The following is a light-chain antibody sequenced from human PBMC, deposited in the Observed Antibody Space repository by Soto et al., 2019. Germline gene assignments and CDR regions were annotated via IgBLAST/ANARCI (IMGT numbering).Light chain of an antibody. CDR2: LNSDGSH. J-gene: IGLJ2*01. Sequence: QPVLTQSPSASASLGASVKLTCTLSSGHSSYAIAWHQQQPEKGPRYLMKLNSDGSHSKGDGIPDRFSGSSSGAERYLTISSLQSEDGADCFSQTWGSDVVFGGGTKLTV. CDR3: QTWGSDVV. V-gene: IGLV4-69*01. CDR1: SGHSSYA.